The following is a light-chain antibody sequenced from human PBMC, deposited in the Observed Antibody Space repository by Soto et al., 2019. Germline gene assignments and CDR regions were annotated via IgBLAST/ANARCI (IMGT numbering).Light chain of an antibody. CDR2: DAS. CDR3: HQYNSWPPGT. CDR1: QSISRS. V-gene: IGKV3-15*01. J-gene: IGKJ2*01. Sequence: EIVLTQSPAILSVSPGERATLSCRASQSISRSLAWYQQKPGQAPRLLISDASTRATGIPARFRGSGSGTEFTLTISSLQSEDFALYYCHQYNSWPPGTFGQGTKVEIK.